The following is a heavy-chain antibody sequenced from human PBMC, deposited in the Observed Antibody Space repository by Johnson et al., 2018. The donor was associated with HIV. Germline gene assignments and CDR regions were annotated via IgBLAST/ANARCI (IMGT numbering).Heavy chain of an antibody. D-gene: IGHD1-26*01. Sequence: QMQLVESGGGVVRPGGSLRLSCAASGFTFDEYGMSWVRQAPGKGLEWVAVISYDGSNKYYADSVKGRFTISRDNSKNTLYLQMNSLRAEDTAVYYCAKEGGELLLDAFDIWGQGTMVTVSS. CDR1: GFTFDEYG. V-gene: IGHV3-30*18. CDR2: ISYDGSNK. J-gene: IGHJ3*02. CDR3: AKEGGELLLDAFDI.